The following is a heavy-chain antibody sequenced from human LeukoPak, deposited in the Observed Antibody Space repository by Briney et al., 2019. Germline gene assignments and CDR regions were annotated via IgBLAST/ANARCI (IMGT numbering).Heavy chain of an antibody. CDR1: GFIFSSYS. Sequence: AWGSLRLSCAASGFIFSSYSMSWVRQAPGKGLEWVSVITGSGGNTYYADSVKGRFTISKDNSKNTVYLQMSSLRVDDTAVYYCAKAASSSWPSYYYGMDVWGQGTTVTVSS. CDR2: ITGSGGNT. J-gene: IGHJ6*02. D-gene: IGHD6-13*01. CDR3: AKAASSSWPSYYYGMDV. V-gene: IGHV3-23*01.